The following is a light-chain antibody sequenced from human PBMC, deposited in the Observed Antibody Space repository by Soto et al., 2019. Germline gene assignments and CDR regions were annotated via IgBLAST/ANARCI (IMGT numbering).Light chain of an antibody. Sequence: QSALTQPRSVSGSPVQSVTISFTGTSSDVGGYNYVSWYQQHPGKAPKLMIFDVSKRPSGVPDRFSGSKSGNTASLTISGLQAEDEADYYCCSYAGSYVVFGGGTKLTVL. V-gene: IGLV2-11*01. CDR2: DVS. J-gene: IGLJ2*01. CDR3: CSYAGSYVV. CDR1: SSDVGGYNY.